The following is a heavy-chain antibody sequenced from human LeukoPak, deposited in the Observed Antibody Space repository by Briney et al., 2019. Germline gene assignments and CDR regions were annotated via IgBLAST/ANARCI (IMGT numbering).Heavy chain of an antibody. Sequence: GESLKISCKGSGYSFTSYWIGWVRQMPGKGLEGMGIIYPGDSDTRYSPSFQGQVTISADKSISTAYLQWSSLKASDTATYYCARRLGGSYYPYYFDYWGQGTLVTVSS. V-gene: IGHV5-51*01. CDR3: ARRLGGSYYPYYFDY. J-gene: IGHJ4*02. CDR2: IYPGDSDT. D-gene: IGHD1-26*01. CDR1: GYSFTSYW.